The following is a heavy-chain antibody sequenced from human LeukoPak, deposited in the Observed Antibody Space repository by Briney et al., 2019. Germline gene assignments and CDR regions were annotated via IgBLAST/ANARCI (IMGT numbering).Heavy chain of an antibody. CDR3: AKDGVGALDY. Sequence: GGSLRLSCAASGFTFSSYGMHWVRQAPSKGLEWVAVISYDGSNKYYADSVKGRFTISRDNSKNTLYLQMNSLRAEDTAVYYCAKDGVGALDYWGQGTLVTVSS. CDR1: GFTFSSYG. J-gene: IGHJ4*02. V-gene: IGHV3-30*18. CDR2: ISYDGSNK. D-gene: IGHD1-26*01.